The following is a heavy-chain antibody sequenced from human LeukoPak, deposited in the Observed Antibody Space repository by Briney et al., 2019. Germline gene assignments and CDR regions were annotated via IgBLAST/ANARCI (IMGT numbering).Heavy chain of an antibody. CDR3: AREIMAYYDFWSGYYTLDNWFDP. V-gene: IGHV3-7*01. J-gene: IGHJ5*02. Sequence: GGGLVQPGGSLRLSCAASGFTFSSYWMSWVRQAPGTGLEWVANIKQDGSEKYYVDSVKGRFTISRDNAKNSLYLQMNSLRAEDTAVYYCAREIMAYYDFWSGYYTLDNWFDPWGQGTLVTVSS. D-gene: IGHD3-3*01. CDR1: GFTFSSYW. CDR2: IKQDGSEK.